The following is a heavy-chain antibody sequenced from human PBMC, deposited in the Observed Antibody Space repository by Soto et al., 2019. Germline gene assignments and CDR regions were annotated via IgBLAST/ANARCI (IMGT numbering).Heavy chain of an antibody. V-gene: IGHV1-46*01. J-gene: IGHJ4*02. CDR3: ARARGDGYRPELDY. Sequence: QVQLAQSGAEVKKPGASVKVSCQASGYTFTSYYMHWVRQAPGQGLEWMGIINPSGGSTTYAQKFRGRVTMTRDTSTSTVYMELSSLRSEDTAVYYCARARGDGYRPELDYWGQGTLVTVSS. D-gene: IGHD5-12*01. CDR1: GYTFTSYY. CDR2: INPSGGST.